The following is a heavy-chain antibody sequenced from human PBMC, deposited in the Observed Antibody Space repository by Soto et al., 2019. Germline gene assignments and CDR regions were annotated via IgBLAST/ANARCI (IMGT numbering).Heavy chain of an antibody. CDR2: IYYSGST. Sequence: SETLSLTCTVSGGSISSSSYYWGWIRQPPGKGLEWIGSIYYSGSTYYNPSLKSRVTISVDTSKNQFSLKLSSVTAADTAVYYCARPLSFRRESPNMVAYDYWGQGTLVTVSS. CDR3: ARPLSFRRESPNMVAYDY. CDR1: GGSISSSSYY. J-gene: IGHJ4*02. V-gene: IGHV4-39*01. D-gene: IGHD3-10*01.